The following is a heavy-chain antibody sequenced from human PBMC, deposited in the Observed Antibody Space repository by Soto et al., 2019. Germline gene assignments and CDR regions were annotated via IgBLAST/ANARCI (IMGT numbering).Heavy chain of an antibody. J-gene: IGHJ6*03. D-gene: IGHD3-10*01. CDR2: IYYSGST. V-gene: IGHV4-59*01. CDR3: ARESPFGYMDV. Sequence: SETLSLTCTVSGGSISSYYWSWIRQPPGKGLEWIGYIYYSGSTNYNPSLKSRVTISVDTSKNQFSLKLSSVTAADTAVYYCARESPFGYMDVWGKGTTVTVSS. CDR1: GGSISSYY.